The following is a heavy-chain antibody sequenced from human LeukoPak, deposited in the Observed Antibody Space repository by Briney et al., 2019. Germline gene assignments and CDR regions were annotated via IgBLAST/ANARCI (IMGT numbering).Heavy chain of an antibody. Sequence: GASVKVSCKASGYTFTGHYMHWVRQAPGQGLEWMGWINPNSGGTNYAQKFQGWVTMTRDTSISTAYMELSRLRSDDTAVYYCARGPRIAVALNPFDYWGQGTLVTVSS. CDR1: GYTFTGHY. V-gene: IGHV1-2*04. CDR3: ARGPRIAVALNPFDY. D-gene: IGHD6-19*01. J-gene: IGHJ4*02. CDR2: INPNSGGT.